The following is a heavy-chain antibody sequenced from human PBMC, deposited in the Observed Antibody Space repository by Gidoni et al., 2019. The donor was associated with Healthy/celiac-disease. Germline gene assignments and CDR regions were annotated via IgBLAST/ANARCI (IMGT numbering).Heavy chain of an antibody. D-gene: IGHD5-18*01. J-gene: IGHJ6*02. Sequence: QVQLVQSGAEVKKPGASVKVSCKASGYTFTSYAMHWVRQAPGQRLEWMGWINAGNGNTKYSQKFQGRVTITRDTSASTAYMELSSLRSEDTAVYYCARDRRIQLWSVYYYGMDVWGQGTTVTVSS. CDR3: ARDRRIQLWSVYYYGMDV. CDR1: GYTFTSYA. V-gene: IGHV1-3*01. CDR2: INAGNGNT.